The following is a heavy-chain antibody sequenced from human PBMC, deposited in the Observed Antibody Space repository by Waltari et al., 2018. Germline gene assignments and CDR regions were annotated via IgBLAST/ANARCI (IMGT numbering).Heavy chain of an antibody. D-gene: IGHD1-1*01. CDR2: LSWNRATT. V-gene: IGHV3-9*01. Sequence: EVQLVESGGGLVQPGGSLRLSCAASGFTFDDYVMHWVRQAPGKGLRWVQGLSWNRATTGYADSWKGRFTISRDNAKNSLYLKMKSLRTEDTALYSCSKVVQWPEGAFDIWGQGKRFTVSS. CDR3: SKVVQWPEGAFDI. J-gene: IGHJ3*02. CDR1: GFTFDDYV.